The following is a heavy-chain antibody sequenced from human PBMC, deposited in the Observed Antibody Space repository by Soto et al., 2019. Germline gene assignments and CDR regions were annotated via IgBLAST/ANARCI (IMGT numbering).Heavy chain of an antibody. CDR3: QRWFGELRYGMDV. CDR2: IYWDDVK. J-gene: IGHJ6*02. CDR1: GVSLSTSGVG. Sequence: QITLKESGPTLVKPTQTLTLTCTVSGVSLSTSGVGGGWISQPPGKALVWLALIYWDDVKRYSPSLKSRLTSSKDTSKNQVVLTMPKMNPVETATYYGQRWFGELRYGMDVWGQGTTVTVAS. V-gene: IGHV2-5*02. D-gene: IGHD3-10*01.